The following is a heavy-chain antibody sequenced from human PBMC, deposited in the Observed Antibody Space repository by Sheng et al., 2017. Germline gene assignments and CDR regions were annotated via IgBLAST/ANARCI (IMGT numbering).Heavy chain of an antibody. CDR3: ARGDEIDY. CDR1: GFSFSNYA. V-gene: IGHV3-23*04. D-gene: IGHD3-3*01. Sequence: EVRLVDSGGGLVQPGGSLRLSCAASGFSFSNYAMSWVRQAPGKGLEWVSGINGRGGSSYYADSVKGRFTISRDISTNTVYLQMNNLRAEDTALYYCARGDEIDYWGQGTLVTVSS. CDR2: INGRGGSS. J-gene: IGHJ4*02.